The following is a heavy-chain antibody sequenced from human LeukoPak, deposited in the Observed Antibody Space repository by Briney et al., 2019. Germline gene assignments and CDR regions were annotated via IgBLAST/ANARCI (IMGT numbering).Heavy chain of an antibody. CDR1: GGSISTTGYY. Sequence: SETLSLTCTVSGGSISTTGYYWGWIRQPPGKGLEWIGSIYRSGSVYYNPSLKSRGTISVDTSKNLFSLRLSSATAADPAVYYCARQSGYNYGHCDYWGQGTLVSVSS. CDR2: IYRSGSV. J-gene: IGHJ4*02. V-gene: IGHV4-39*01. CDR3: ARQSGYNYGHCDY. D-gene: IGHD5-18*01.